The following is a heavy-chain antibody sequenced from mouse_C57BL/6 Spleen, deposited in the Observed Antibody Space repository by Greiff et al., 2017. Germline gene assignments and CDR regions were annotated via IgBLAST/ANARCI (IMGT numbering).Heavy chain of an antibody. V-gene: IGHV5-12*01. J-gene: IGHJ4*01. CDR1: GFTFSDYY. CDR2: ISNGGGST. CDR3: ARQGDKGSYAMDY. Sequence: DVMLVESGGGLVQPGGSLKLSCAASGFTFSDYYMYWVRQTPEKRLEWVAYISNGGGSTYYPDTVKGRFTISRDNAKNTLYLQMSRLKSEDTAMYYCARQGDKGSYAMDYWGQGTSVTVSS.